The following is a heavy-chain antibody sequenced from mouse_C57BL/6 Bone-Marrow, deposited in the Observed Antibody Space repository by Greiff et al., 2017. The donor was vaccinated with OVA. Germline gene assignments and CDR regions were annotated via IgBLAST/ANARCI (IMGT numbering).Heavy chain of an antibody. V-gene: IGHV1-64*01. CDR2: IHPNSGST. CDR3: ARGGFYYSNYVGSYFDV. J-gene: IGHJ1*03. Sequence: QVQLQQPGAELVKPGASVKLSCKTSGYTFTSYWMHWVKQRPGQGLEWIGMIHPNSGSTNYNEKFKSKATLTVDKSSSTAYMQRSSLTSEDSAVYYCARGGFYYSNYVGSYFDVWGTGTTVTVSS. CDR1: GYTFTSYW. D-gene: IGHD2-5*01.